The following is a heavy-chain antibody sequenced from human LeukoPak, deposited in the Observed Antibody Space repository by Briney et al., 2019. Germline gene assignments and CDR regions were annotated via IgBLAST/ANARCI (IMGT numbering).Heavy chain of an antibody. CDR2: ISYDGSNE. D-gene: IGHD1-26*01. CDR1: GFTFSSYG. CDR3: AKDSVGAPYFDY. J-gene: IGHJ4*02. Sequence: GGSLRLSCAASGFTFSSYGMHWVRQAPGKGLEWVAVISYDGSNEYYADSVKGRFTISRDNSKNTLYLQMNSLRAEDTAVYYCAKDSVGAPYFDYWGQGTLVTVSS. V-gene: IGHV3-30*18.